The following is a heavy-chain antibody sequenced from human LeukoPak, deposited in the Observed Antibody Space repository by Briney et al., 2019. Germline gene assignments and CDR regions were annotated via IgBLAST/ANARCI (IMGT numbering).Heavy chain of an antibody. D-gene: IGHD3-3*01. CDR2: IYTGGST. J-gene: IGHJ4*02. CDR1: GGSISSGSYY. Sequence: PSETLSLTCTVSGGSISSGSYYWSWIRQPAGKGLEWIGRIYTGGSTNYNPSLKSRVTISVDTSKNQFSLKLSSVTAADTAVYYCARDRIVDFWSGFDHWGQGTLVTVSS. CDR3: ARDRIVDFWSGFDH. V-gene: IGHV4-61*02.